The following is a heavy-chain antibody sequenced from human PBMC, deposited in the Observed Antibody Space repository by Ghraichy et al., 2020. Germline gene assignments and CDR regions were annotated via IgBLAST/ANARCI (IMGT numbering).Heavy chain of an antibody. CDR3: ARPNKLLYNAFDI. CDR2: IYYSGST. Sequence: SQTLSLTCTVSGGSISSSSYYWGWIRQPPGKGLEWIGSIYYSGSTYYNPSLKSRVTISVDTSKNQFSLKLSSVTAADTAVYYCARPNKLLYNAFDIWGQGTMVTVSS. D-gene: IGHD3-10*01. J-gene: IGHJ3*02. CDR1: GGSISSSSYY. V-gene: IGHV4-39*01.